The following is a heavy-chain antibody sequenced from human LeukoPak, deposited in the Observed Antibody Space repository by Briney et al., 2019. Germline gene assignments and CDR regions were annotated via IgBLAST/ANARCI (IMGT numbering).Heavy chain of an antibody. J-gene: IGHJ4*02. Sequence: PGGSLRLSCAAPGFTFDDYAMHWVRQAPGKGLEWVSGISWNSGSIGYADSVKGRFTISRDNAKNSLYLQMNSLRAEDTALYYCAKDSMVAELDYWGQGTLVTVSS. D-gene: IGHD2-8*01. CDR3: AKDSMVAELDY. CDR1: GFTFDDYA. CDR2: ISWNSGSI. V-gene: IGHV3-9*01.